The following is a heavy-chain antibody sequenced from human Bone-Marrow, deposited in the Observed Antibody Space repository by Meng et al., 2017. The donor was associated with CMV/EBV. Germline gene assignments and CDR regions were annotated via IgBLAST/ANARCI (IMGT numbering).Heavy chain of an antibody. CDR1: GGSISSYY. J-gene: IGHJ4*02. CDR2: IYYSGST. V-gene: IGHV4-59*08. D-gene: IGHD4-17*01. Sequence: SEPLSLTCTVSGGSISSYYWSWIRQPPGKGLEWIGYIYYSGSTNYNPSLKSRVTISVDTSKNQFSLKLSSVTAADTAVYYCARGDYGDDYWGQGTLVTVSS. CDR3: ARGDYGDDY.